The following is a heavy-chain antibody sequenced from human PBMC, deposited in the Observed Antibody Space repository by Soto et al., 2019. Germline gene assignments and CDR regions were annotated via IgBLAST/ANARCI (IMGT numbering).Heavy chain of an antibody. J-gene: IGHJ5*02. CDR1: GFTFSSYG. CDR3: SRLYILDP. CDR2: IWYDGSNK. Sequence: PGGSLRLSCAASGFTFSSYGMHWVRQAPGKGLEWVAIIWYDGSNKYYVDSVKGRFAISRDNSKNTLYLQMNSLRAEDTVVYYCSRLYILDPCGQGSLVTGSS. V-gene: IGHV3-33*01. D-gene: IGHD2-21*01.